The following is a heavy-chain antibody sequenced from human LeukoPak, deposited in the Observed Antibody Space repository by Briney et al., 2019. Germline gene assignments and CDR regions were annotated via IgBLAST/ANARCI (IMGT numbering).Heavy chain of an antibody. CDR2: IRSSSSTI. CDR1: GFTFSYYN. Sequence: GGSLRLSCAASGFTFSYYNMNWVRQAPGKGLEWVSYIRSSSSTIYYADSVKGRFTISRDNAKNSLYLQMNSLRDGDTAVYFCARGFVDTGIDYWGQGTLVTVSS. V-gene: IGHV3-48*02. J-gene: IGHJ4*02. D-gene: IGHD5-18*01. CDR3: ARGFVDTGIDY.